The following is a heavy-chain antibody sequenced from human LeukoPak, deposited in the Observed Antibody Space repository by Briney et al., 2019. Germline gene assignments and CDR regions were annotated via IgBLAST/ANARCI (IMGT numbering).Heavy chain of an antibody. Sequence: SETLSLTCTVSGGSISSSSYYWGWIRQPPGKGLEWIGSIYYSGSTYYNPSLKSRVTISVDTSKNQFSLKLSSVTAADTAVYYCARPRYGGNGRNWFDPWGQGTLVTVSS. D-gene: IGHD4-23*01. V-gene: IGHV4-39*01. CDR1: GGSISSSSYY. CDR2: IYYSGST. CDR3: ARPRYGGNGRNWFDP. J-gene: IGHJ5*02.